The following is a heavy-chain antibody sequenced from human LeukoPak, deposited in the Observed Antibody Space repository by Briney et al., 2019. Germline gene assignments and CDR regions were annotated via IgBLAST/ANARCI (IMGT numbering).Heavy chain of an antibody. CDR2: IFYGGST. Sequence: SETLSLTCTVSGGSFTSFYWSWIRQPPGKGPEWIGYIFYGGSTNFNPPLKSRVTMLVDTSKNQFSLKLSSVTAADTAVYYCARADYDYIWGSFGYFDFWGQGTLVTVSS. D-gene: IGHD3-16*01. J-gene: IGHJ4*02. V-gene: IGHV4-59*01. CDR1: GGSFTSFY. CDR3: ARADYDYIWGSFGYFDF.